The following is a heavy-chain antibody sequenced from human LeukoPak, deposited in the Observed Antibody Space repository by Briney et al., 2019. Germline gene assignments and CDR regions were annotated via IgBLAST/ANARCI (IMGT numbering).Heavy chain of an antibody. J-gene: IGHJ4*02. CDR1: GYTFTSYY. CDR2: INPSSGGT. Sequence: ASVKLSCKTSGYTFTSYYIHWVRQAPGQGLEWMGWINPSSGGTEYAQKFQGRVTMTGDTSISTAYMELSRLRSDDTAVYYCARDRGSSWYVDYWGQGTLVTVSS. CDR3: ARDRGSSWYVDY. V-gene: IGHV1-2*02. D-gene: IGHD6-13*01.